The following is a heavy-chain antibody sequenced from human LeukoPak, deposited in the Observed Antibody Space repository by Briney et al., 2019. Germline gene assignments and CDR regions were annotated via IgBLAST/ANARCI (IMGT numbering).Heavy chain of an antibody. J-gene: IGHJ6*02. D-gene: IGHD4-17*01. CDR2: ISGSGGST. CDR1: GLTFSSYA. Sequence: QAGGSLRLSCAASGLTFSSYAMSWVRQAPGKGLEWVSAISGSGGSTYYADSVKGRFTISRDNSKNTLYLQMNSQRAEDTAVYYCAKDDSGDYIRPPWVDYGMDVWGQGTTVTVSS. V-gene: IGHV3-23*01. CDR3: AKDDSGDYIRPPWVDYGMDV.